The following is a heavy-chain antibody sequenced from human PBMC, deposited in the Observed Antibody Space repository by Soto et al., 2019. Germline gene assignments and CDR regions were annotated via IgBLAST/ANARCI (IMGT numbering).Heavy chain of an antibody. CDR2: IIPIFGTA. V-gene: IGHV1-69*01. CDR3: ARDKRIVVVPAAIPGGWFDP. J-gene: IGHJ5*02. Sequence: QVQLVQSGAEVKKPGSSVKVSCKASGGTFSSYAISWVRQAPGQGLEWMGGIIPIFGTANYAQKFQGRVTITADESTSTAYMERSSLRSEDTAVYYCARDKRIVVVPAAIPGGWFDPWGQGTLVTVSS. D-gene: IGHD2-2*02. CDR1: GGTFSSYA.